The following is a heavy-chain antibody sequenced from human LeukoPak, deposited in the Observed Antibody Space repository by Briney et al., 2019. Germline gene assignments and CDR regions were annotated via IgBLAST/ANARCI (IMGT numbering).Heavy chain of an antibody. V-gene: IGHV3-64*04. CDR1: GFIFSRYA. Sequence: GGSLRLSCSASGFIFSRYAMEWVRQAPGKGLEYVSTISSNGGSTYYADSVKGRFTISRDNSKNTLYLQMNSLRAEDTAVYYCARIEFGFWSPSGYFDYWGQGTLVTVSS. D-gene: IGHD3-3*01. CDR2: ISSNGGST. J-gene: IGHJ4*02. CDR3: ARIEFGFWSPSGYFDY.